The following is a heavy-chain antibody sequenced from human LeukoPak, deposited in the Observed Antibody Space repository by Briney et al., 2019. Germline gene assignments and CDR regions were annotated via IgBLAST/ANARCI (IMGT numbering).Heavy chain of an antibody. J-gene: IGHJ4*02. V-gene: IGHV3-21*01. CDR2: ISSDTTHT. Sequence: GGSLRLSCAASGFTFSSNSMNWVRQAPGKGLEWVALISSDTTHTFYGDSVKGRFTISRDNGKNSVSLQMDSLRVEDTAMYYCARGGICRSGGSCYSPIDYWGQGTLVTVSS. CDR3: ARGGICRSGGSCYSPIDY. D-gene: IGHD2-15*01. CDR1: GFTFSSNS.